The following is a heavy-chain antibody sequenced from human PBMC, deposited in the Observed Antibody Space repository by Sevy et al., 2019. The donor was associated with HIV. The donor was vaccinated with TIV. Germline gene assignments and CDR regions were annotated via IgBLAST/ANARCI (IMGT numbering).Heavy chain of an antibody. CDR1: GFTLSSYW. D-gene: IGHD2-2*01. Sequence: GGSLRLSCVASGFTLSSYWMHWVRQAPGKGLVWVSRLNSDGSSTGYADFVKGRFTISRDNAKNTLYLQMNSLRAEDTAVYYCVRQRGDIAILPDVLPDYGMDVWGQGTTVTVSS. CDR3: VRQRGDIAILPDVLPDYGMDV. V-gene: IGHV3-74*01. J-gene: IGHJ6*02. CDR2: LNSDGSST.